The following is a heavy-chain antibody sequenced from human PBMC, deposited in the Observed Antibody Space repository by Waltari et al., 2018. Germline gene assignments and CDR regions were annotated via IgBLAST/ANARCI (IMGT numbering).Heavy chain of an antibody. CDR1: VGSLNNYY. CDR2: NYSSGTT. Sequence: QVQLQESGPGLVKPSETLSLTCTVSVGSLNNYYWNWIRQPPGKGLEWIGFNYSSGTTNATPPLKSRVTISIDKSKNQFSLNLSSVTAADTAVYYCARVSAAGGTRIFDYWGQGTLVTVSS. J-gene: IGHJ4*02. V-gene: IGHV4-59*01. D-gene: IGHD6-13*01. CDR3: ARVSAAGGTRIFDY.